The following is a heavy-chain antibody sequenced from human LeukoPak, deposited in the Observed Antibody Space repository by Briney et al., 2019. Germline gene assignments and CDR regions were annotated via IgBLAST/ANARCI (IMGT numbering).Heavy chain of an antibody. CDR3: ARNLAYVYFSSTSCYHGMDV. Sequence: ASVKVSCKASGYTFTGYYMHWVRQAPGQGLEWMGWINPNSGGTNYAQKFQGRVTMTRDTSISTAYMELSRLRSDDTAVYYCARNLAYVYFSSTSCYHGMDVWGQGTTVTVSS. CDR2: INPNSGGT. D-gene: IGHD2-2*01. V-gene: IGHV1-2*02. J-gene: IGHJ6*02. CDR1: GYTFTGYY.